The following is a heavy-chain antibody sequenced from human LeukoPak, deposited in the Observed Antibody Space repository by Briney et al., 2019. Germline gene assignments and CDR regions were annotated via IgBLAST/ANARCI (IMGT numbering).Heavy chain of an antibody. V-gene: IGHV3-33*01. CDR3: ARATTTRTRFDY. Sequence: GGSLRLSCAASGFTFINFGMHWVRQAPGKGPEWVAIVWYDGNNKYYADSVKGRFTISRDNSKNTLYLQMNSLRDEDTAVYFCARATTTRTRFDYWGQGTLVTVSS. J-gene: IGHJ4*02. D-gene: IGHD4-17*01. CDR1: GFTFINFG. CDR2: VWYDGNNK.